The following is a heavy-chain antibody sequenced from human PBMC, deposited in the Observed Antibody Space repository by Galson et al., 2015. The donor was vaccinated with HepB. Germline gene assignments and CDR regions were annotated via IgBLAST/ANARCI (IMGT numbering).Heavy chain of an antibody. J-gene: IGHJ6*02. CDR2: INPSGGST. Sequence: SVKVSCKASGYTFTSYYMHWVRQAPGQGLEWMGIINPSGGSTSYAQKLQGRVTMTRDTSTSTVYMELSSLRSEDTAVYYCARDGTFYYYGSGSYSYYYYGMDVWGLETTVTVSS. CDR1: GYTFTSYY. V-gene: IGHV1-46*04. D-gene: IGHD3-10*01. CDR3: ARDGTFYYYGSGSYSYYYYGMDV.